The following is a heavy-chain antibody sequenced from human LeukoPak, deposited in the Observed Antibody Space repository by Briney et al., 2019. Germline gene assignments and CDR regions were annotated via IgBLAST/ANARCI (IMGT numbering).Heavy chain of an antibody. D-gene: IGHD3-10*01. CDR1: GFTFTGYY. CDR3: ARDLYGSGSYYNPEYYYYYMDV. CDR2: INPNSGGT. Sequence: ASVKVSCKASGFTFTGYYMHWVRQAPGQGLEWMGWINPNSGGTNYAQKFQGRVTMTRDTSISTAYMELSRLRSDDTAVYYCARDLYGSGSYYNPEYYYYYMDVWGKGTTVTISS. J-gene: IGHJ6*03. V-gene: IGHV1-2*02.